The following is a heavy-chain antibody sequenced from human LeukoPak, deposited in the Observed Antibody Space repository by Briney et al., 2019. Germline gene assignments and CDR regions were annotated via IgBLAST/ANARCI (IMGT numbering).Heavy chain of an antibody. Sequence: QTGGSLRLSCAASGFIFSRYGMHWVRQAPGKGLEWVAFIRYDGSDKYYADSVKGRFTISRDNSKNTLYLQMNSLRAEDTAVYYCVTAPYGDYYYYMDAWGKGTTVTISS. CDR1: GFIFSRYG. D-gene: IGHD4-17*01. CDR3: VTAPYGDYYYYMDA. CDR2: IRYDGSDK. V-gene: IGHV3-30*02. J-gene: IGHJ6*03.